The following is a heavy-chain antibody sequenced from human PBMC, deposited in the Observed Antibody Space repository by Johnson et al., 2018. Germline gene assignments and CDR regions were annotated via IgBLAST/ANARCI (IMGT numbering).Heavy chain of an antibody. CDR3: ASPLPKLYDDFWRGYLSGMDV. Sequence: VQLVESGGGLVKPGGSLRLSCAASGFTFSGYSINWVRQAPGKGLEWVSPISSNSDYIYYAESLKDRVIISRDNAKNPLYLQMTSLSDDDTAVYCCASPLPKLYDDFWRGYLSGMDVWGQGTTVTVS. CDR1: GFTFSGYS. D-gene: IGHD3-3*01. V-gene: IGHV3-21*01. J-gene: IGHJ6*02. CDR2: ISSNSDYI.